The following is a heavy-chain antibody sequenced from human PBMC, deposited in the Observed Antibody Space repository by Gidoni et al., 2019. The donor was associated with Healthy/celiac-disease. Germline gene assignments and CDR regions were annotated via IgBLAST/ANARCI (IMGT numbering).Heavy chain of an antibody. D-gene: IGHD3-10*01. CDR2: ISSSSSYI. CDR3: ARADYYGSGTDYGMDV. J-gene: IGHJ6*02. V-gene: IGHV3-21*01. Sequence: EVQLVESGGGLVKPGGSLRLSCAASGITFSSYSMNWVRQAPGKGLEWVSSISSSSSYIYYADSVKGRFTISRDNAKNSLYLQMNSLRAEDTAVYYCARADYYGSGTDYGMDVWGQGTTVTVSS. CDR1: GITFSSYS.